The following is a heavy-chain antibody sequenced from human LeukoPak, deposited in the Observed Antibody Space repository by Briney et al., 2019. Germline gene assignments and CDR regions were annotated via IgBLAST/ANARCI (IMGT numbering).Heavy chain of an antibody. Sequence: GGSLRLSCAASGFTFSSYAMHWVRQAPGKGLEWVAVISYDGSNKYYADSVKGRFTISRDNSKNTLYLQMNSLRAEDTAVYYCAKDPGVDGDYGDYWGQGTLVTVSS. D-gene: IGHD4-17*01. CDR2: ISYDGSNK. CDR1: GFTFSSYA. CDR3: AKDPGVDGDYGDY. V-gene: IGHV3-30-3*01. J-gene: IGHJ4*02.